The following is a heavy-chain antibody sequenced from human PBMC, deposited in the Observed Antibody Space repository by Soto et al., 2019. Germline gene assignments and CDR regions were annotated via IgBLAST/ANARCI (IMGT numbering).Heavy chain of an antibody. J-gene: IGHJ3*02. Sequence: GALRLSCAASGFTFSSYWMTWVRQAPGKGLEWVANIRQDGSETHYVDSVKGRFTISRDNAKNSLYLRMNSLRAEDTAIYYCTRDVSPSNSGSFYDAFDMWGQGTMVTVSS. CDR3: TRDVSPSNSGSFYDAFDM. CDR2: IRQDGSET. D-gene: IGHD6-19*01. V-gene: IGHV3-7*01. CDR1: GFTFSSYW.